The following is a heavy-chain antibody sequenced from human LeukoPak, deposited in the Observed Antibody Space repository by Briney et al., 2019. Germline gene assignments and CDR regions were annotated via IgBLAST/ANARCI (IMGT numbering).Heavy chain of an antibody. Sequence: SGPTLVKPTQTLTLTCSFSGFSLSTSGVGVGWIRQPPGNALEWLALNYWNDDKRYSPSLKSRLTITKDTSKYRVVLTMTNMDPVDTATYYCAHSLYDSSGYYYFDYWGQGTLVTVS. D-gene: IGHD3-22*01. CDR2: NYWNDDK. V-gene: IGHV2-5*01. CDR3: AHSLYDSSGYYYFDY. J-gene: IGHJ4*02. CDR1: GFSLSTSGVG.